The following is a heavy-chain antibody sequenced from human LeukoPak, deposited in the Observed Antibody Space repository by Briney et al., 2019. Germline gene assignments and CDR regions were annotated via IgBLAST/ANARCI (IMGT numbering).Heavy chain of an antibody. J-gene: IGHJ5*02. Sequence: GASVKVSCKASGYTFTGYYIHWVRRAPGQGLEWMGWINPNSGGTTYAQKFQGRVTMTRDTSISTAYMDLSRLTSDDTAVYYCARNIRSYDFWSGPINWFDPWGQGTLVTVSS. CDR2: INPNSGGT. D-gene: IGHD3-3*01. CDR3: ARNIRSYDFWSGPINWFDP. V-gene: IGHV1-2*02. CDR1: GYTFTGYY.